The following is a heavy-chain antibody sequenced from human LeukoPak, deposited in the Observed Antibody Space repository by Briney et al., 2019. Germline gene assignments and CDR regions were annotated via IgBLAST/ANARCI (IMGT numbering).Heavy chain of an antibody. CDR1: GFTFSDHF. D-gene: IGHD4-11*01. CDR3: VRGYSASTPHYFQY. V-gene: IGHV3-72*01. Sequence: GGSLSLSCSASGFTFSDHFIDWVRQAPGKGLEWIGRIKTKGNNYATEYAASVRGRFFFSRDDSQNSVSLQMDSLKAEDTAMYYCVRGYSASTPHYFQYWGQGTLVTVSS. J-gene: IGHJ4*02. CDR2: IKTKGNNYAT.